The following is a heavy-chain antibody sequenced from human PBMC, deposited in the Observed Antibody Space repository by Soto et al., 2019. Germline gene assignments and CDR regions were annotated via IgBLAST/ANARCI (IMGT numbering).Heavy chain of an antibody. CDR2: IYYSGST. CDR1: GGSLSNDY. J-gene: IGHJ5*02. CDR3: ARGRWSAL. Sequence: SETLSPTCTVPGGSLSNDYRSWIRQPPGKGPEWIGYIYYSGSTNYNPSLKSRVTISIDTSKNQFSLKVTSVTAADTAVYYCARGRWSALWGQGTLVTVSS. V-gene: IGHV4-59*01.